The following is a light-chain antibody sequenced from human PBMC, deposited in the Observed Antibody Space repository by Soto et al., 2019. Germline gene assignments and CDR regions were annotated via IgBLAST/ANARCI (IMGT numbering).Light chain of an antibody. CDR3: QQRSNFIT. J-gene: IGKJ5*01. V-gene: IGKV3D-20*02. CDR1: QSVNSNY. CDR2: WAF. Sequence: EMVMTQSPAILSVSPGESATLSCRASQSVNSNYLAWYQQKRGQPPKLLIHWAFIRESGVPDRFSGSGSGTDFTLTISSLEPEDFAVYYCQQRSNFITFGQGTRLEIK.